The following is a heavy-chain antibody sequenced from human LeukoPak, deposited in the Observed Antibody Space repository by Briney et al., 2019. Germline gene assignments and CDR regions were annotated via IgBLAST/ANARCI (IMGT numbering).Heavy chain of an antibody. Sequence: PGGSLRLSCAASGFTFSSYAMSWVRQAPGKGLEWVSAISGSGGSTNYADSVKGRFTISRDNSKNTLYLQMNSLRAEDTAVYYCAKGPRWGELSNYFDYWGQGTLVTVSS. V-gene: IGHV3-23*01. CDR1: GFTFSSYA. D-gene: IGHD3-16*02. CDR3: AKGPRWGELSNYFDY. J-gene: IGHJ4*02. CDR2: ISGSGGST.